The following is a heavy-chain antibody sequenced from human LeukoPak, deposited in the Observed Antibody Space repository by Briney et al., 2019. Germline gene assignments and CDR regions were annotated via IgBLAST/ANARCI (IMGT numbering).Heavy chain of an antibody. CDR2: IYYSGST. CDR1: GGSISSYY. D-gene: IGHD3-9*01. V-gene: IGHV4-59*01. CDR3: AREGLTGYYSAHSWFDP. Sequence: SETLSLTCTVSGGSISSYYWSWIRQPPGKGLEWIGYIYYSGSTNYNPSLKSRVTISVDTSKNQFSLKLSSVTAADTAVYYCAREGLTGYYSAHSWFDPWGQGTLVTVSS. J-gene: IGHJ5*02.